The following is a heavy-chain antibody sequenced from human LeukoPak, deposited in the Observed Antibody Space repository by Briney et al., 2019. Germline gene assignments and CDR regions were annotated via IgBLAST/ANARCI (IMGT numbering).Heavy chain of an antibody. CDR3: AAGVAYCSSTSCYTGTGYYYYGMDV. D-gene: IGHD2-2*02. Sequence: SETLSLTCTVSGGSISSYYWSWIRQPPGKGLEWIGYIYYSGSTNYNPSLKSRVTISVDTSKNQFSLKLSSVTAADTAVYYCAAGVAYCSSTSCYTGTGYYYYGMDVWGQGTTVTVSS. V-gene: IGHV4-59*12. J-gene: IGHJ6*02. CDR2: IYYSGST. CDR1: GGSISSYY.